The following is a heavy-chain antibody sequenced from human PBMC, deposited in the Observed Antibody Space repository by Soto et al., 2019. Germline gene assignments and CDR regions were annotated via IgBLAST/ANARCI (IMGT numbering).Heavy chain of an antibody. CDR2: IIPIFGTA. CDR3: ASFYCSSTSCQYYYYYYGMDV. D-gene: IGHD2-2*01. Sequence: SVKVSCKASGGTFSSYAISWVRQAPGQGLEWMGGIIPIFGTANYAQKFQGRVTITADESTSTAYMELSSLRSEDTAVYYCASFYCSSTSCQYYYYYYGMDVWGQGTTVTVSS. J-gene: IGHJ6*02. V-gene: IGHV1-69*13. CDR1: GGTFSSYA.